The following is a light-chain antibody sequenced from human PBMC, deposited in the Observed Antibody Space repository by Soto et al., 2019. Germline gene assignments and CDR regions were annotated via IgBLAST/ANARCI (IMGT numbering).Light chain of an antibody. J-gene: IGKJ2*01. CDR3: QQYGRSPPFT. CDR1: QSVSSTY. CDR2: GAS. V-gene: IGKV3-20*01. Sequence: IVLTQSPGTLSLSPGERATLSCRASQSVSSTYIAWYRQNPGQAPRLLIYGASSRATGIPDRFSGSGSGTDCTLTISRLEPEDCAVYFCQQYGRSPPFTFGQGTKVEIK.